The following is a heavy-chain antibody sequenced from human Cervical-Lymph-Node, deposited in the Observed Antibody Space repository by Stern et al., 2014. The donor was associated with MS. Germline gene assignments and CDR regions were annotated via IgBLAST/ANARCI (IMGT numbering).Heavy chain of an antibody. CDR2: IYTDGST. V-gene: IGHV3-53*01. J-gene: IGHJ3*01. D-gene: IGHD3-3*01. CDR3: ARAIFGVNTAAMAPDAFDS. CDR1: GFIVSKNY. Sequence: VQLVESGGGLIQPGGSLRLSCAAPGFIVSKNYMSWVRQAPGQGLEWVSLIYTDGSTYYAGSVKGRFTISRDSSKNKLFLQMNSLRAEDTAMYYCARAIFGVNTAAMAPDAFDSWGQGTMVTVSS.